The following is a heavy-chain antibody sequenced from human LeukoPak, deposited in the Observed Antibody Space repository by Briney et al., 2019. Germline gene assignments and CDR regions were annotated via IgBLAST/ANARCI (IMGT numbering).Heavy chain of an antibody. CDR1: GFTFSSYW. V-gene: IGHV3-7*01. CDR3: ARDSQYSSSPKGY. J-gene: IGHJ4*02. Sequence: GGSLRLSCAASGFTFSSYWMSWVRQAPGKGLEWVANIKQDGSEKYYVDSVKGRFTISRDNAKNSLYLQMNSLRAEDTAVYYCARDSQYSSSPKGYWGQGTLVTVSS. CDR2: IKQDGSEK. D-gene: IGHD6-13*01.